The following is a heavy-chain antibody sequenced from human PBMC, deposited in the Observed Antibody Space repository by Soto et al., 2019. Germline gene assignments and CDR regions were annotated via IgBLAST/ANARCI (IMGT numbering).Heavy chain of an antibody. CDR3: AKSRSYYSDY. Sequence: GGSLRLACEASAFTFNNFAMTWVRQAPGKGLEWVSAISGSGGSTYYADSVKGRFTISRDNSKNTLYLQMNSLRAEDTAVYYCAKSRSYYSDYWGQGALVTVSS. D-gene: IGHD3-10*01. CDR1: AFTFNNFA. J-gene: IGHJ4*02. CDR2: ISGSGGST. V-gene: IGHV3-23*01.